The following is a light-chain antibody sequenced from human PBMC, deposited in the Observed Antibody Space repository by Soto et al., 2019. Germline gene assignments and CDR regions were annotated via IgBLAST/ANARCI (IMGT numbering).Light chain of an antibody. CDR3: QQQNNWPRT. CDR1: QSVSSY. V-gene: IGKV3-11*01. CDR2: DAY. Sequence: EIVLTQSPGTLSLSPGERATLSCRASQSVSSYLAWYQQKPGQAPRLLIYDAYHRATGIPARFSGSGSGTDFTLTISSLEPEDFAVYYCQQQNNWPRTFGQGTKVEIK. J-gene: IGKJ1*01.